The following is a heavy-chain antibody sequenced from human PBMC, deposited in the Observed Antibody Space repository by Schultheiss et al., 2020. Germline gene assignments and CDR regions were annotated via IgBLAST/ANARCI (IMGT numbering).Heavy chain of an antibody. V-gene: IGHV3-74*01. CDR1: GFTFSSYW. D-gene: IGHD6-13*01. CDR2: INSDGSST. CDR3: AREIPGIAAAVNYYYYGMDV. J-gene: IGHJ6*02. Sequence: GGSLRLSCAASGFTFSSYWMHWVRQAPGKGLVWVSRINSDGSSTSYADSVKGRFTISRDNAKNTLYLQMNSLRAEDTAVYYCAREIPGIAAAVNYYYYGMDVWGQGTTVTVSS.